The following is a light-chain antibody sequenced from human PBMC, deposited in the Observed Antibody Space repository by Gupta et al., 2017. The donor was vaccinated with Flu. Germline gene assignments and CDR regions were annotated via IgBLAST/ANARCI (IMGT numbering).Light chain of an antibody. CDR1: QDISNY. V-gene: IGKV1-33*01. Sequence: DIQMTQSPSSLSASVGDRVTITCQASQDISNYLNWYQQKPGKAPKLLIYDASNLETGVPSRFSGSGSGTDFTFTISSLQPEDIATYYCQQDDNLLRTFGHGTKVDIK. CDR3: QQDDNLLRT. CDR2: DAS. J-gene: IGKJ3*01.